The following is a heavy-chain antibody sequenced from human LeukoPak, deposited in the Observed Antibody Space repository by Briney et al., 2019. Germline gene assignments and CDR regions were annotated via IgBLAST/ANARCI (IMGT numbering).Heavy chain of an antibody. Sequence: PGRSLRLSCAASGFTFNSYGMHWVRQAPGKGLEWVALIWYDGGNKYYADSVKGRFTISRDNPQNTLYLQMNSLRAEDTAVYYCARVNTNYYVPVNYGMDVWGQGTTVTVSS. CDR3: ARVNTNYYVPVNYGMDV. J-gene: IGHJ6*02. CDR1: GFTFNSYG. CDR2: IWYDGGNK. V-gene: IGHV3-33*01. D-gene: IGHD3-16*01.